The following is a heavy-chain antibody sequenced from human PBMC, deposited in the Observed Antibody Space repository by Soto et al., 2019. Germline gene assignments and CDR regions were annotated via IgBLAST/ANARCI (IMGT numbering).Heavy chain of an antibody. CDR2: INPSGGST. CDR3: ARERRQGEQQLARHFDY. CDR1: GYTFTSYY. J-gene: IGHJ4*02. V-gene: IGHV1-46*01. Sequence: GPPVKVSCKASGYTFTSYYMHWVRQAPGQGLEWMGIINPSGGSTSYAQKFQGRVTMTRDTSTSTVYMELSSLRSEDTAVYYCARERRQGEQQLARHFDYWGQGTLVTVSS. D-gene: IGHD6-13*01.